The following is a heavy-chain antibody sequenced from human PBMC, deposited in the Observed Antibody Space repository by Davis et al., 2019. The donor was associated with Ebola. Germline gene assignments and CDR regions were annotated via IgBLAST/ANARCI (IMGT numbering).Heavy chain of an antibody. CDR3: ARTNNYGGVGRFDP. D-gene: IGHD4-11*01. V-gene: IGHV5-51*01. Sequence: PGGSLRLSCKGSGYTFSTYWIGWVRQMPGKGLEWMGVIYPDDSDARYSPSFRGQVTISVDKSINTAYLQWSSLKASDTAIYYCARTNNYGGVGRFDPWGQGTLVTVSS. CDR2: IYPDDSDA. CDR1: GYTFSTYW. J-gene: IGHJ5*02.